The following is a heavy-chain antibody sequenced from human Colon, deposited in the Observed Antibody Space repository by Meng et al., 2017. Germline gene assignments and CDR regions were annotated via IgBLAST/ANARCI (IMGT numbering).Heavy chain of an antibody. Sequence: VQVEASSPRLSRPSWTLSLTCAVSGGSTSSSTWWSWVRQPPGKGLEWIGEIYHSGSTNYNPSLKSRVTISVDKSQHQFSLKLSSVTAADTAVYYCASGRKYCSSTSCYGQFDYWGQGTLVTVSS. CDR2: IYHSGST. CDR3: ASGRKYCSSTSCYGQFDY. V-gene: IGHV4-4*02. J-gene: IGHJ4*02. D-gene: IGHD2-2*01. CDR1: GGSTSSSTW.